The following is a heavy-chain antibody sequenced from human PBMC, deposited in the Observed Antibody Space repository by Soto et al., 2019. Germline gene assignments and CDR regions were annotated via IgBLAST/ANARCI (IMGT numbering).Heavy chain of an antibody. D-gene: IGHD1-26*01. Sequence: QVQLVQSGAEVREPGASVKVSCKASGYSFTSLDINWMRQTAGQGLEWMGWMQPSTGRTGYAQKFQGRVTMTRDTSINTAYMELTTLTSDDPAFYYCARGVSAGVDYWGQGTLVTVSS. V-gene: IGHV1-8*01. CDR3: ARGVSAGVDY. CDR2: MQPSTGRT. J-gene: IGHJ4*02. CDR1: GYSFTSLD.